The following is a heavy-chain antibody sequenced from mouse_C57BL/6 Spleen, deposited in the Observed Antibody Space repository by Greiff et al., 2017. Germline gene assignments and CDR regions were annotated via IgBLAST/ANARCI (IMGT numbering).Heavy chain of an antibody. J-gene: IGHJ2*01. CDR2: ISDGGSYT. V-gene: IGHV5-4*01. CDR3: ARDTYGSWGPYYFDY. CDR1: GFTFSSYA. D-gene: IGHD1-1*01. Sequence: EVHLVESGGGLVKPGGSLKLSCAASGFTFSSYAMSWVRQTPEKRLEWVATISDGGSYTYYPDNVKGRFTFSRDKAKNNLYLQMSHLKSEDTAMYYCARDTYGSWGPYYFDYWGQGTTLTVSS.